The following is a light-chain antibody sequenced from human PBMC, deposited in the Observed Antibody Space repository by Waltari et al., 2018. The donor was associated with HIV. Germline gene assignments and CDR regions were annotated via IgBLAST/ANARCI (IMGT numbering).Light chain of an antibody. CDR1: GSNIGSNN. CDR3: AAWDDSLNGPV. J-gene: IGLJ2*01. V-gene: IGLV1-44*01. CDR2: GNI. Sequence: QSVLTQSPSASGTPGQRVTISCSGSGSNIGSNNVHWYQQVPGTAPKLLIYGNIRRPSGFPDRCSGPKSGASASLAIIGLQSEDEADYYCAAWDDSLNGPVFGGGTRLTVL.